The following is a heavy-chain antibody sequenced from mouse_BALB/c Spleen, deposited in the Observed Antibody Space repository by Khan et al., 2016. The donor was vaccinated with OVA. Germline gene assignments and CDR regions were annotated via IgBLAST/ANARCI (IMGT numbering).Heavy chain of an antibody. CDR2: INSNTGEA. CDR3: VRGGLRARDY. D-gene: IGHD3-3*01. J-gene: IGHJ4*01. CDR1: GYTFTNYG. V-gene: IGHV9-3-1*01. Sequence: LVESGPELKKPGETVKISCKASGYTFTNYGMNWVKQAPGKGLKWMGWINSNTGEATYADAFKGRFAFSLDTSASTAYLKIKNLKNEDTATDFCVRGGLRARDYWGQGPSVTVSS.